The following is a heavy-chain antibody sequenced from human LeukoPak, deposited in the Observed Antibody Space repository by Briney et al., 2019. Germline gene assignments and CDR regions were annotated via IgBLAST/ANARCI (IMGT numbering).Heavy chain of an antibody. CDR3: ARENPYGSGSPNLDY. J-gene: IGHJ4*02. D-gene: IGHD3-10*01. CDR2: ISSSSSTI. V-gene: IGHV3-11*04. Sequence: LSLTCAIYGGSFSGYYWSWIRQAPGKGLEWVSYISSSSSTIYYADSVKGRFTISRDNAKNSLYLQMNSLRAEDTAVYYCARENPYGSGSPNLDYWGQGTLVTVSS. CDR1: GGSFSGYY.